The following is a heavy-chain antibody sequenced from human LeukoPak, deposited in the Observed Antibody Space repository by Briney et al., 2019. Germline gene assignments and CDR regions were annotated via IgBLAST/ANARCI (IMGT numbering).Heavy chain of an antibody. CDR2: IYSGGST. V-gene: IGHV3-53*01. CDR3: ARGVGPRREQVV. J-gene: IGHJ6*02. Sequence: PRGSLRLSCAASGFTVRNYYMSCVRQAPGKGLEWVSVIYSGGSTYYADSVKGRFTISRDNSKNTLYLQMNSLRAEDTAVYYCARGVGPRREQVVWGQGTTVTVSS. D-gene: IGHD1/OR15-1a*01. CDR1: GFTVRNYY.